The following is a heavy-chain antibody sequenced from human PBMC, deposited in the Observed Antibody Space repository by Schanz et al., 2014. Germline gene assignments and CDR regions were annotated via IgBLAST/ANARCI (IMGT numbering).Heavy chain of an antibody. CDR1: GYTFTDYH. J-gene: IGHJ5*02. CDR2: INPNSGGT. D-gene: IGHD3-10*01. Sequence: QVQLVQSGAEVKQPGASVKVSCKSSGYTFTDYHIHWVRQAPGQGLEYMGRINPNSGGTNFAQKFQGRVTMTRDTFISTVNMELSRLRSDDTAVYYCAREGTVIRGLSGWSDPWGQGTLVTVSS. V-gene: IGHV1-2*06. CDR3: AREGTVIRGLSGWSDP.